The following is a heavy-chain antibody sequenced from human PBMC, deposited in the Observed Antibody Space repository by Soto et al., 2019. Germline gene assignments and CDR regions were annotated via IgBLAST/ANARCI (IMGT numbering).Heavy chain of an antibody. Sequence: GHSLKISGKGSAYSFTSYWIGWVRQMPGKGLEWMWIIYPGDSDTRYSPSFQGQVTISADKSISTAYLQWSSLKASDTAMYYCAVPTSSSSFWYYGMGVCHKGTTVAVSS. CDR2: IYPGDSDT. D-gene: IGHD6-6*01. V-gene: IGHV5-51*01. CDR3: AVPTSSSSFWYYGMGV. CDR1: AYSFTSYW. J-gene: IGHJ6*04.